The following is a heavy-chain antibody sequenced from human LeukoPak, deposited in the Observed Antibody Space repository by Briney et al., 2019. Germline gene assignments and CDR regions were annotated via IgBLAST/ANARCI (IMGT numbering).Heavy chain of an antibody. CDR2: INHSGST. J-gene: IGHJ3*02. D-gene: IGHD4-17*01. Sequence: KASETLSLTCAVYGGSFSGYYWSWIRQPPGKGLEWIGGINHSGSTNYNPSLKSRVTISVDTSKNQFSLKLSSVTAADTAVYYCASSNYGDYAHDAFDIWGQGTMVTVSS. V-gene: IGHV4-34*01. CDR3: ASSNYGDYAHDAFDI. CDR1: GGSFSGYY.